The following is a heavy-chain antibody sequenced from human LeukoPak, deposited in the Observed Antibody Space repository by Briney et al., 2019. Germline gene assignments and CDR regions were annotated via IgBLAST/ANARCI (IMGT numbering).Heavy chain of an antibody. J-gene: IGHJ3*02. CDR3: ARVDYDILTGYYIYAFDI. CDR1: GSTFSSYS. V-gene: IGHV3-21*01. D-gene: IGHD3-9*01. Sequence: GGSLRLSCAASGSTFSSYSMNWVRQAPGKRLEWVSSISGSSSYIYYADSVKGRFTISRDNAKNSLYLQMNSLRAEDTAVYYCARVDYDILTGYYIYAFDIWGQGTMVTVSS. CDR2: ISGSSSYI.